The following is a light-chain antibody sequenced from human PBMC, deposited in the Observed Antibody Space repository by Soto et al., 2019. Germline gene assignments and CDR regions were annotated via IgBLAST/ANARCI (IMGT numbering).Light chain of an antibody. CDR3: RQYGSAPFT. Sequence: EIVLTQSPGTMSVSPGERVTLSCRASQSVSSNFLAWHQQKPGQAPRLLIYGASSRAGGIPDRFRGSGSGTEFILPIYSLEPADFAVYYCRQYGSAPFTFGPGTKVDVK. V-gene: IGKV3-20*01. CDR1: QSVSSNF. CDR2: GAS. J-gene: IGKJ3*01.